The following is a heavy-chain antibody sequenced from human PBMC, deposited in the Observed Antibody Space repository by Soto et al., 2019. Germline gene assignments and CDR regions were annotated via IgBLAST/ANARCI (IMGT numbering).Heavy chain of an antibody. CDR1: GFTFSSYA. CDR2: ISYDGSNK. Sequence: GGSLRLSCAASGFTFSSYAMHWVRQAPGKGLEWVAVISYDGSNKYYADSVKGRFTISRDNSKNTLYLQMNSLRAEDTAVYYCARGSGYYDSSGSFDYWGQGTLVTV. D-gene: IGHD3-22*01. V-gene: IGHV3-30-3*01. J-gene: IGHJ4*02. CDR3: ARGSGYYDSSGSFDY.